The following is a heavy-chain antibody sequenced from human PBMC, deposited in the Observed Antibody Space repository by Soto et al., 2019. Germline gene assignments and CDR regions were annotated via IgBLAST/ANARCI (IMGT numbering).Heavy chain of an antibody. V-gene: IGHV3-30-3*01. J-gene: IGHJ4*02. CDR2: ISYDGSNK. D-gene: IGHD6-6*01. Sequence: QVQLVESGGGVVQPGRSLRLSCAASGFTFSSYAMHWVRQAPGKGLEWVAVISYDGSNKYYADSVKGRFTISRDNSKNTLYLQMNSLRAVDTAVYYCARDRDRSSSQRFDYWGQGTLVTVSS. CDR3: ARDRDRSSSQRFDY. CDR1: GFTFSSYA.